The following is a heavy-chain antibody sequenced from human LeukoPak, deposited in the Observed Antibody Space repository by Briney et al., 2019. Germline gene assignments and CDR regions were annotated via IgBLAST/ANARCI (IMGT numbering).Heavy chain of an antibody. CDR2: ISYDGSNK. J-gene: IGHJ4*02. D-gene: IGHD1-1*01. CDR1: GFTFSRYG. Sequence: GGSLRLSCAASGFTFSRYGMHWVRQAPGKGLEWVAVISYDGSNKYYADSVKGRFTISIDNSNNTQYLKMNSLRGEDTAVYYCARVRGWKYFDYWGQGTLVTVSS. CDR3: ARVRGWKYFDY. V-gene: IGHV3-30*03.